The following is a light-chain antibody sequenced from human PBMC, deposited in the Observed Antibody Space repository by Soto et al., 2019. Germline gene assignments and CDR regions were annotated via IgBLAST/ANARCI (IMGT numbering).Light chain of an antibody. CDR1: SSDVGAYNF. V-gene: IGLV2-14*01. CDR3: TSYTTTNTPYV. CDR2: EVT. Sequence: QSALTQPASVSGSPGQSITISCSGTSSDVGAYNFVSWYLVHPGRAPKLIISEVTVRPSGVSHRFSGSKSGNSASLTISGLQAEDEADYYCTSYTTTNTPYVFGSGTQLTVL. J-gene: IGLJ1*01.